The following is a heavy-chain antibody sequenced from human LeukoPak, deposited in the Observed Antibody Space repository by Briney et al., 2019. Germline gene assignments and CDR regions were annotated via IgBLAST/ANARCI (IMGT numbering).Heavy chain of an antibody. CDR2: IYTSGST. Sequence: SETLSLTCTVSGGSISSGSYYWSWIRQPAGKGLEWIGHIYTSGSTNYNPSLKSRVTISVDTSKNQFSLKLSSVTAADTAVYYCARALVAAAGREGFDYWGQGTLVTVSS. V-gene: IGHV4-61*09. CDR3: ARALVAAAGREGFDY. D-gene: IGHD6-13*01. J-gene: IGHJ4*02. CDR1: GGSISSGSYY.